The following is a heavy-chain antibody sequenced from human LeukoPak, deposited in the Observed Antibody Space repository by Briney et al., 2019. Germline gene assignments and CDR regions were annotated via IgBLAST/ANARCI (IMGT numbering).Heavy chain of an antibody. CDR1: GFTFSSYA. CDR2: ISHSGGST. V-gene: IGHV3-23*01. Sequence: GGSLRLSYAASGFTFSSYAMSWVRQAPGKGLEWVSAISHSGGSTYYGDSVKGRFTISRDKSKNTLYLQMNSLRAEDTAVYYCAKDIYYDNIWFKNFAFDMWGQGTMVTVSS. J-gene: IGHJ3*02. CDR3: AKDIYYDNIWFKNFAFDM. D-gene: IGHD3-22*01.